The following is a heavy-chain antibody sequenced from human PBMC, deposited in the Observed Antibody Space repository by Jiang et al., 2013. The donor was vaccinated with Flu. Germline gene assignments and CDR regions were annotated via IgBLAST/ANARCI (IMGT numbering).Heavy chain of an antibody. Sequence: QLVESGGGVVQPGGSLRLSCAASGFTFSNYDMHWVRQLPGNGLEWVAFIPSDGNNEYYADSVRGRFTISRDNSKNTLFLQMNSLRPDDTALYYCANPSGSFTWGQGTLVTVSS. D-gene: IGHD1-26*01. CDR3: ANPSGSFT. J-gene: IGHJ5*02. CDR1: GFTFSNYD. V-gene: IGHV3-30*02. CDR2: IPSDGNNE.